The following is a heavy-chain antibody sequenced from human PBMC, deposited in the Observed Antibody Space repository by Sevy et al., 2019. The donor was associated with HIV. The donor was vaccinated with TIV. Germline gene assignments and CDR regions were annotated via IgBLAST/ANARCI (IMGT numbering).Heavy chain of an antibody. D-gene: IGHD6-6*01. Sequence: GWSLRLSCAASGFTFSNYAMSWVRQAPGKGLEWVSGVGSGGSTYYADSLKGRFTISRDNSKNTLYLQMNSLRAEDTAVYYCAKGGGIAARLPYYYGMDVWGQGTTVTVSS. J-gene: IGHJ6*02. CDR2: VGSGGST. CDR3: AKGGGIAARLPYYYGMDV. CDR1: GFTFSNYA. V-gene: IGHV3-23*01.